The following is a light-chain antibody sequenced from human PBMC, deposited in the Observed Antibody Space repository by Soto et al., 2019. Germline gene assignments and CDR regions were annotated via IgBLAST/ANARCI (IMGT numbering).Light chain of an antibody. CDR2: AAS. V-gene: IGKV1-5*01. CDR1: QSIGSL. Sequence: DIQMSQSPSTLSASVGDRVTITCRASQSIGSLLAWYQQKPGRAPKLLIYAASSLESGVPSRFSGSGSGTEFPLTISSLQPDDFATYYCQQYDSYQWTFGQGTKVEIE. J-gene: IGKJ1*01. CDR3: QQYDSYQWT.